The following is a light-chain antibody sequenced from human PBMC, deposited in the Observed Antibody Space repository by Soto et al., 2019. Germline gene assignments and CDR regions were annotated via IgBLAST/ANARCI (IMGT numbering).Light chain of an antibody. CDR2: GAS. V-gene: IGKV3-15*01. J-gene: IGKJ1*01. Sequence: EIVMTQSPATLSVSRGERATLSCRASQSVSSNLAWYQQKPGQPPRLLIHGASTRATGIPARFSASASGTEFTLTISSLQSEDFAVYYCQQYTNWPRTFGQGTKVDIK. CDR3: QQYTNWPRT. CDR1: QSVSSN.